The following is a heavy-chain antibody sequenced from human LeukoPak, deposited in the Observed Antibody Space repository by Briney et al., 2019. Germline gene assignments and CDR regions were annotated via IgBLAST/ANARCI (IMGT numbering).Heavy chain of an antibody. CDR3: ARDIEWLVLGY. D-gene: IGHD6-19*01. V-gene: IGHV3-30-3*01. CDR1: GFTFSSYA. Sequence: GGSLRLSCAASGFTFSSYAIHWVRPAPGKGLEWVAVIPYDGSNKYYADSVKGRFTISRDNSKNTLYLQMNSLRAEDTAVYYCARDIEWLVLGYWGQGTLVTVSS. CDR2: IPYDGSNK. J-gene: IGHJ4*02.